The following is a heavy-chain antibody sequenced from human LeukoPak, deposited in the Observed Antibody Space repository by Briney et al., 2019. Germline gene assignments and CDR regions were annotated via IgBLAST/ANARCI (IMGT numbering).Heavy chain of an antibody. Sequence: GGSLRLSCAASGVTFSSYGMHWVRQAPGKGLEWVAFIRYDGSNKYYADSVKGRFTISRDNSKNTLYLQMNSLRAEDTAVYYCASLRGGSSSSPYFDYWGQGTLVTVSS. CDR2: IRYDGSNK. J-gene: IGHJ4*02. D-gene: IGHD6-6*01. CDR1: GVTFSSYG. CDR3: ASLRGGSSSSPYFDY. V-gene: IGHV3-30*02.